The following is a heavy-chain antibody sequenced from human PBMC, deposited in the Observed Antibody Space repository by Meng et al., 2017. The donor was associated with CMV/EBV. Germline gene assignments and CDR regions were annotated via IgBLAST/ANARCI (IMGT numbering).Heavy chain of an antibody. V-gene: IGHV1-8*03. CDR2: MNPNSGNT. J-gene: IGHJ6*02. Sequence: ASVKVSCKASGYTFTSYDINWVRQATGQGLEWMGWMNPNSGNTGYAQKFQGRVTITRNTSISTAYMELSSLRSEDTAVYYCARAATSINYDFWSGYYISPFLSHYYYYGMDVWGQGTTVTVSS. D-gene: IGHD3-3*01. CDR1: GYTFTSYD. CDR3: ARAATSINYDFWSGYYISPFLSHYYYYGMDV.